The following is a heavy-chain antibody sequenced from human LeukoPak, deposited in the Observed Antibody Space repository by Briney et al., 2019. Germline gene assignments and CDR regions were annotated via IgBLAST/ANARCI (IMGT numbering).Heavy chain of an antibody. V-gene: IGHV3-74*01. J-gene: IGHJ5*02. Sequence: GGSLRLSCAASGFTFTNYWMHWVRQAPGKGLVWVSRINSDGINTSYADSVKGRFTISRDNAKNTLNLQMNSLRAEDTAVYYCARDLGQYYDTSDNWFDPWGQGTLVTVSS. D-gene: IGHD3-22*01. CDR2: INSDGINT. CDR1: GFTFTNYW. CDR3: ARDLGQYYDTSDNWFDP.